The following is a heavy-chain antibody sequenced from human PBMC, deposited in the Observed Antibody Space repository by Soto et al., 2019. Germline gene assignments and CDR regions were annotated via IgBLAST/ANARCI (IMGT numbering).Heavy chain of an antibody. J-gene: IGHJ6*02. D-gene: IGHD4-17*01. CDR1: GFTFSSYS. Sequence: EVQLVESGGGLVQPGGSLRLSCAASGFTFSSYSMNWVRQAPGKGLEWVSYISTTSSTIYYADSVKGRFTISRDNAKNSLYLQMNSLRAGDTAVYFWAGVDYLRIPDYGMDVWGPGTTVTVSS. V-gene: IGHV3-48*01. CDR2: ISTTSSTI. CDR3: AGVDYLRIPDYGMDV.